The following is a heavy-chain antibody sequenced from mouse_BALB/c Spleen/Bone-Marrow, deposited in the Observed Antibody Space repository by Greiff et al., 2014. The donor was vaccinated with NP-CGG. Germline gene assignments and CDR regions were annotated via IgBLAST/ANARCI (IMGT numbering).Heavy chain of an antibody. CDR3: ATYCYGSSWGFAY. V-gene: IGHV14-3*02. Sequence: EVKLMESGAELVKPGASVKLSCTASGFNIKDTYMHWVKQRPEQGLEWIGRIDPANGNTKYDPKFQGKATITADTSSNTAYLQLSSLTSEDTAVYYCATYCYGSSWGFAYWGQGTLVTVSA. CDR1: GFNIKDTY. CDR2: IDPANGNT. D-gene: IGHD1-1*01. J-gene: IGHJ3*01.